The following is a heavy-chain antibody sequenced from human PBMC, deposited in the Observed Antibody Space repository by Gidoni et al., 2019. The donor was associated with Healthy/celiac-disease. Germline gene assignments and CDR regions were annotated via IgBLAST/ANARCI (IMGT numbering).Heavy chain of an antibody. D-gene: IGHD3-3*01. Sequence: EVQLVESGGGLVKPGGSLRLSCAASGFTFSSYSMNWVRQAPGKGLEWVSSISSSSSYIYYADSVKGRFTISRDNAKNSLYLQMNSLRAEDTAVYYCARDLEGVTPNAFDIWGQGTMVTVSS. CDR1: GFTFSSYS. J-gene: IGHJ3*02. CDR3: ARDLEGVTPNAFDI. CDR2: ISSSSSYI. V-gene: IGHV3-21*01.